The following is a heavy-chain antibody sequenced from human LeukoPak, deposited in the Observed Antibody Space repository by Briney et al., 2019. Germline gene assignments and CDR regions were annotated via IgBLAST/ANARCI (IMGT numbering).Heavy chain of an antibody. Sequence: SETLSLTCTVSGGSISSYYWSWIRQPPGKGLEWVGYIYYSGSTNYNPSLKSRVTISVDTSKNQFSLKLSSVTAADTAVYYCARDVPHYDILTGYYSGGAFDIWGQGTMVTVSS. CDR3: ARDVPHYDILTGYYSGGAFDI. J-gene: IGHJ3*02. V-gene: IGHV4-59*01. CDR2: IYYSGST. CDR1: GGSISSYY. D-gene: IGHD3-9*01.